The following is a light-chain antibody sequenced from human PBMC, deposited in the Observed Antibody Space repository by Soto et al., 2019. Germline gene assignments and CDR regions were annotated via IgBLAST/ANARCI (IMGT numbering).Light chain of an antibody. J-gene: IGKJ5*01. CDR1: QSVSSSY. V-gene: IGKV3-20*01. CDR2: GAS. CDR3: QQYGSSPPIT. Sequence: EIVLTQSPGTLSLSPGERATLSCRASQSVSSSYLAWYQQKPGQAPRLLIYGASSRATGIPDRFSGSGSGTDFPLTISRLEPEDFAVYYCQQYGSSPPITFGQGTRLKIK.